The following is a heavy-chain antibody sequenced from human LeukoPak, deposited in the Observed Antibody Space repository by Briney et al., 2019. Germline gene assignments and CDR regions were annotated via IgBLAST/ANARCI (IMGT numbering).Heavy chain of an antibody. Sequence: SETLSLTCTVSGGSISSYHWSWIRQPPGKGLEWIGSIYHSGSTYYNPSLKSRVTISVDTSKNQFSLKLSSVTAADTAVYYCARGSGPRTPLTPFDIWGQGTMVTVSS. CDR1: GGSISSYH. J-gene: IGHJ3*02. CDR3: ARGSGPRTPLTPFDI. V-gene: IGHV4-38-2*02. CDR2: IYHSGST. D-gene: IGHD4-23*01.